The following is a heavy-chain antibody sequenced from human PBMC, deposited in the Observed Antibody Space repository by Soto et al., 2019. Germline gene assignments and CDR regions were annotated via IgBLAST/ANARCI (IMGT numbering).Heavy chain of an antibody. CDR3: ARLGDYYCMDV. V-gene: IGHV4-39*01. D-gene: IGHD3-16*01. CDR1: GGSISSSSYY. Sequence: QLQLQESGPELVKPSETLSLTCTVSGGSISSSSYYWGWNRQPPGKGLERIGIIYYSGTTYYNPSLKSRVTISVDTSKNQFSLKLSSVTAADTAVYYCARLGDYYCMDVWGQGTTVTVSS. CDR2: IYYSGTT. J-gene: IGHJ6*02.